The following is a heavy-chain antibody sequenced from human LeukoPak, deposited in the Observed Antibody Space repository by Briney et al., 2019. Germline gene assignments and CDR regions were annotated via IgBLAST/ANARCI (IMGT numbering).Heavy chain of an antibody. CDR2: IYYSGST. Sequence: SETLSLTCTVSGGSISSSSYYWGWIRQPPGKGLEWIGSIYYSGSTYYNPSLRSRVTISVDTSKNQFSLKLSSVTAADTAVYYCARLSRHYDFWSGYSNDAFDIWGQGTMVTVSS. V-gene: IGHV4-39*01. D-gene: IGHD3-3*01. CDR3: ARLSRHYDFWSGYSNDAFDI. CDR1: GGSISSSSYY. J-gene: IGHJ3*02.